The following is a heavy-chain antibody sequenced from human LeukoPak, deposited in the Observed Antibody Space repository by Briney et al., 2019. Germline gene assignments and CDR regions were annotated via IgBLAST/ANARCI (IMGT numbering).Heavy chain of an antibody. J-gene: IGHJ3*02. CDR1: GFTFGSYD. CDR2: IGTAGDT. D-gene: IGHD2-2*01. V-gene: IGHV3-13*01. CDR3: ARASRQGYCSSTSCHDAFDI. Sequence: GGSLRLSCAASGFTFGSYDMHWVRQATGKGLEWVSAIGTAGDTYYPGSVKGRFTISRENAKNSLYLQMNSLRAGDTAVYYCARASRQGYCSSTSCHDAFDIWGQGTMVTVSS.